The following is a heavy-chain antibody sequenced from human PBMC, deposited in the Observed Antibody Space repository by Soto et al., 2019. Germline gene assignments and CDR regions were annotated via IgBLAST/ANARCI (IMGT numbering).Heavy chain of an antibody. Sequence: QVQLVQSGAEVKKPGSSVKVSCKASGGNCTSYAISWVRQAPGQGLEFMGGIVPLFGTTNYAHKFRGRVTVTADESTSTVYMEMSSLRSEETAVYYCAKASGRSWYNWFDPWGQGTLVTVST. CDR2: IVPLFGTT. CDR3: AKASGRSWYNWFDP. J-gene: IGHJ5*02. CDR1: GGNCTSYA. D-gene: IGHD6-13*01. V-gene: IGHV1-69*01.